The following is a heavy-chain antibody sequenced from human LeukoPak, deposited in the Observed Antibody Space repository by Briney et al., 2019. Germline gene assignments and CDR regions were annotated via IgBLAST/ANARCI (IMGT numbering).Heavy chain of an antibody. Sequence: GGSLRLSCAASGFTFSSYAMSWVRQAPGKGLEWVSAIGGSDGSTYYTDSVKGRFTISRDNSKNTLFLQINSLRAEDTAVYYCAKGVPGWPYYFDYWGQGTLVTVST. V-gene: IGHV3-23*01. CDR1: GFTFSSYA. D-gene: IGHD6-19*01. CDR3: AKGVPGWPYYFDY. J-gene: IGHJ4*02. CDR2: IGGSDGST.